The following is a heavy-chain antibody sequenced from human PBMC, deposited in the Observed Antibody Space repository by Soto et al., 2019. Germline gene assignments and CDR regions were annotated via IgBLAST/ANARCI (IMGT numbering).Heavy chain of an antibody. CDR2: VSGRGGST. D-gene: IGHD4-17*01. CDR1: GFTFNHYA. J-gene: IGHJ6*02. CDR3: AKDSTVTTSLYFYYYGFDV. Sequence: VHLLESGGGLVQPGGSLRLACTASGFTFNHYAMSWVRQAPGKGLEWVSAVSGRGGSTKYADSVKGRFIISRDNSNSTLYVQMESLRGEDTAVYYCAKDSTVTTSLYFYYYGFDVWGQGTTFTVSS. V-gene: IGHV3-23*01.